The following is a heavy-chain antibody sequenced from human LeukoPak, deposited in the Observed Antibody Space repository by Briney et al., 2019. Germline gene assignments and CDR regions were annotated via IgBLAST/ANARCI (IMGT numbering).Heavy chain of an antibody. CDR1: GGSISSGDYY. CDR2: IYYSGST. V-gene: IGHV4-30-4*01. Sequence: SQTLSLTCTVSGGSISSGDYYWSWIRQPPGKGLEWIVYIYYSGSTYYNPSLKSRVTISVDTSKNQFSLKLSSVTAADTAVYYCARVYYGSGSYWYYFDYWGQGTLVTVSS. J-gene: IGHJ4*02. D-gene: IGHD3-10*01. CDR3: ARVYYGSGSYWYYFDY.